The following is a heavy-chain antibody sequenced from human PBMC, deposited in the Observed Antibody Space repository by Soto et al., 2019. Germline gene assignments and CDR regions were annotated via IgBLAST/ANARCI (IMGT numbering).Heavy chain of an antibody. Sequence: PGGSLRRSCAASGFTFSSYSMNWVRQAPGKGLEWVSYISFSGTTIHYADSVKGRFTISRDNAKNSLYLHMNSLRVEDTAVYYCARDSVPYWGQGTLVTVSS. CDR1: GFTFSSYS. CDR3: ARDSVPY. V-gene: IGHV3-48*01. CDR2: ISFSGTTI. D-gene: IGHD6-6*01. J-gene: IGHJ4*02.